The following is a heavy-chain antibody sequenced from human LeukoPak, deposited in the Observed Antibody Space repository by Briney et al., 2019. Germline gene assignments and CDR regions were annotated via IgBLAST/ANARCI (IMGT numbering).Heavy chain of an antibody. CDR1: GGSISSSSYY. J-gene: IGHJ4*02. Sequence: SETLSLTCTVSGGSISSSSYYWGWIRQPPGKGLEWIGSIYYSGSTYYNPSLKSRVTISVDTSKNQFSLKLSSVTAADTAVYYCASGGVVTGNYFDYRGQGTLVTVSS. D-gene: IGHD4-23*01. CDR3: ASGGVVTGNYFDY. V-gene: IGHV4-39*01. CDR2: IYYSGST.